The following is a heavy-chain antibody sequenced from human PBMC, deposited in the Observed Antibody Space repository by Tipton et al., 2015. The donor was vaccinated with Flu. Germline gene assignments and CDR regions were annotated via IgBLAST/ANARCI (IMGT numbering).Heavy chain of an antibody. V-gene: IGHV4-59*01. Sequence: TLSLTCTVSGGSISSYYWSWIRQPPGKGLEWIGYIYYSGSTNYNPSLKSRVTIAVDTSKNQFSLKLSSVTAADTAVYYCARDLARDGHNFGYAFDIWGQGTMVTVSS. CDR2: IYYSGST. J-gene: IGHJ3*02. CDR3: ARDLARDGHNFGYAFDI. CDR1: GGSISSYY. D-gene: IGHD5-24*01.